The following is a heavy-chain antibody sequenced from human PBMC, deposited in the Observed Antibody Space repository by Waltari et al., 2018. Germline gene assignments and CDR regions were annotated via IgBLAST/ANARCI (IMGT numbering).Heavy chain of an antibody. CDR2: INHSGST. V-gene: IGHV4-34*01. D-gene: IGHD4-4*01. CDR3: AGQYLLAWGD. CDR1: GGSFSGYY. Sequence: QVQLQQWGAGLLKPSETLSLTCAVYGGSFSGYYWSWIRQPPGKGLEWIGEINHSGSTNYNPSLKSRVTISVDTSKNQFSLKLSSVTAADTAVYYCAGQYLLAWGDWGQGTLVTVSS. J-gene: IGHJ4*02.